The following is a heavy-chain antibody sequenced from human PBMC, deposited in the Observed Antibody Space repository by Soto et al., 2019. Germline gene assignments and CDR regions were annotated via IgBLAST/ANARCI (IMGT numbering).Heavy chain of an antibody. J-gene: IGHJ4*02. CDR1: GFTFSDRY. CDR2: TKNKANSYTT. CDR3: TIEGAYPGPDFDY. D-gene: IGHD3-16*01. Sequence: GGSLRLSCAASGFTFSDRYMDWVRQAPGKGLEWVGRTKNKANSYTTEYAASVKGRFTISRDDSRNSVYLQMNSLKTDDTAVYYCTIEGAYPGPDFDYWGQGTLVTVSS. V-gene: IGHV3-72*01.